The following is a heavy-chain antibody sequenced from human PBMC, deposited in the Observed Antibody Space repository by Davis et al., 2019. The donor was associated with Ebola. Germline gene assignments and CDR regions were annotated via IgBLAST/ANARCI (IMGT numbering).Heavy chain of an antibody. V-gene: IGHV1-3*02. CDR1: GYTFTSYA. CDR2: SNAGNGNT. CDR3: ARVHGGGYRYYFDY. J-gene: IGHJ4*02. D-gene: IGHD3-22*01. Sequence: ASVKVSCKASGYTFTSYAMHWVRQAPGQRLEWMGWSNAGNGNTKYSQEFQGRVTITRDTSASTAYMELSSLRSEDTAVYYCARVHGGGYRYYFDYWGQGTLVTVSS.